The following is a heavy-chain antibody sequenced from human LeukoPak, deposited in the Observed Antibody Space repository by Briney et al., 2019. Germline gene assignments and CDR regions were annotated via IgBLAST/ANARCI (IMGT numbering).Heavy chain of an antibody. D-gene: IGHD1-26*01. Sequence: GGSLRLSCAASGFIFDNYAMHWVRQAPGKGLEWVSFISWDGGSASYADSVKGRFIISRDNSKSSLYLQMNSLRPEDTALYYCAKHNGVGTTSRLNYNYYYMDVWGKGTTVTVSS. J-gene: IGHJ6*03. CDR1: GFIFDNYA. V-gene: IGHV3-43D*03. CDR2: ISWDGGSA. CDR3: AKHNGVGTTSRLNYNYYYMDV.